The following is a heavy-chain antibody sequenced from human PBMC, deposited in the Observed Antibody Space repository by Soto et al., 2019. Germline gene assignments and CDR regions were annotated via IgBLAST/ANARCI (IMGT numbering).Heavy chain of an antibody. CDR1: GGSISSGGYY. Sequence: QVQLQESGPGLVKPSQTLSLTCTVSGGSISSGGYYWSWIRQHPGKGLEWIGYIYYSGSTNYNPYLKSRVTISVDTSKNQFSLKLSSVTAADTAVYYCARTSYDSSGTAADPWGQGTLVTVSS. J-gene: IGHJ5*02. D-gene: IGHD3-22*01. CDR3: ARTSYDSSGTAADP. V-gene: IGHV4-31*03. CDR2: IYYSGST.